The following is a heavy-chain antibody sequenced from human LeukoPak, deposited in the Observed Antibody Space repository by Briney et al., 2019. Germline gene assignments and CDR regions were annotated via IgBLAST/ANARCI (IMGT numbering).Heavy chain of an antibody. CDR2: SRNEAKSHTT. D-gene: IGHD3-10*01. V-gene: IGHV3-72*01. CDR1: GFTFSDRD. J-gene: IGHJ6*02. Sequence: PGGSLRLSCAASGFTFSDRDMDWVRQAPGKGLEWVGRSRNEAKSHTTEYAASVKGRFTISRDNSNNSVWLQMNSLKTEDTAVYYCALWSYYYYGLDVWGQGTTVTVSS. CDR3: ALWSYYYYGLDV.